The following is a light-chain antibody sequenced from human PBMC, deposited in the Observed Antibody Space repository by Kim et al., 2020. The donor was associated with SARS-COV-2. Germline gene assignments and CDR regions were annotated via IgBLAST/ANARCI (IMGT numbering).Light chain of an antibody. CDR1: QSITRF. CDR3: QPTYSSPYT. Sequence: DIQMTQSPSSLSASVGDRVTLTCRASQSITRFLNWYQQKPGEVPKLLIYTASSLHSGVPLRFSGGGSETDFTLTISSLQPEDFATYYCQPTYSSPYTFGQGTKLEI. J-gene: IGKJ2*01. V-gene: IGKV1-39*01. CDR2: TAS.